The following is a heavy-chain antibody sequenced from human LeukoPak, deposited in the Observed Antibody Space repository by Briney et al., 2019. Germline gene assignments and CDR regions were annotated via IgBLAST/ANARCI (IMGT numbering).Heavy chain of an antibody. V-gene: IGHV3-11*01. CDR3: ARDHGYDSSGYYVSYYFDY. CDR2: ISSSGSTI. Sequence: GGSLRLSCAASGFTFSDYYMSWIRQAPGKGLEWVSYISSSGSTIYYADSVKGRFTISRDNAKNSLYLQMNSLRAEDTAVYYCARDHGYDSSGYYVSYYFDYWGQGTLVTVSS. D-gene: IGHD3-22*01. CDR1: GFTFSDYY. J-gene: IGHJ4*02.